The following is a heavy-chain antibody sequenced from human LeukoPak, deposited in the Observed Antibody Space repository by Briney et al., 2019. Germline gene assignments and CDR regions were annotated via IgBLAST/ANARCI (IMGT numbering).Heavy chain of an antibody. D-gene: IGHD2-15*01. CDR3: AGGHAAFDY. Sequence: GRSLRLSCAASGFTFRSYGMHWVRQAPGKGLEWVAVIWYDGSNKYYADSVKGRFTISRDNSKNTLYLQMNSLRAEDTAVYYCAGGHAAFDYWGQGTLVTVSS. V-gene: IGHV3-33*01. CDR1: GFTFRSYG. CDR2: IWYDGSNK. J-gene: IGHJ4*02.